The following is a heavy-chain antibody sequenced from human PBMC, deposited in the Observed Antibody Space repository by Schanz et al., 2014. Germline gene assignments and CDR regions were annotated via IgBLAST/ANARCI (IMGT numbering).Heavy chain of an antibody. Sequence: ESGGGLVKPGGSLRLSCAASGFIFNDYYMNWIRQAPGKGLEWLSYISRDGTTSYYADSVKGRFTISRDNAKNSLYLQMNSLRAEDTAVYYCVRDTDYHFDYWGQGTLVTVSS. CDR2: ISRDGTTS. CDR3: VRDTDYHFDY. J-gene: IGHJ4*02. D-gene: IGHD4-17*01. V-gene: IGHV3-11*04. CDR1: GFIFNDYY.